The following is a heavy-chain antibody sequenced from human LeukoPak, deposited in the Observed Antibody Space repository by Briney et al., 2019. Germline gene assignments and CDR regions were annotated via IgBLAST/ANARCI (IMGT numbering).Heavy chain of an antibody. D-gene: IGHD3-3*01. Sequence: PSETLSLTCAVYGGSFSGYYWSWIRQPPGKGLEWIGYIYYSGGTNYNPSLKSRVTISVDTSKNQFSLKLSSVTAADTAVYYCARGSRITIFGGTRYYFDYWGQGTLVTVSS. J-gene: IGHJ4*02. CDR1: GGSFSGYY. CDR2: IYYSGGT. V-gene: IGHV4-59*01. CDR3: ARGSRITIFGGTRYYFDY.